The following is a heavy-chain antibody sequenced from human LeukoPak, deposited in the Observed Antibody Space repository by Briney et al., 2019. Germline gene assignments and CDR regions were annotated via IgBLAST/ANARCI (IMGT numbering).Heavy chain of an antibody. J-gene: IGHJ5*02. V-gene: IGHV3-11*01. CDR1: GFTFSNYY. CDR3: ARFNGVGSSSLAHWFDP. CDR2: ISSSGSTI. D-gene: IGHD6-6*01. Sequence: GGSLRLSCAASGFTFSNYYMSWIRQAPGKGLEWVSYISSSGSTIYYADSVKGRFTISRDNAKNSLYLQMNSLRAEDTAVYYCARFNGVGSSSLAHWFDPWGQGTLVTVSS.